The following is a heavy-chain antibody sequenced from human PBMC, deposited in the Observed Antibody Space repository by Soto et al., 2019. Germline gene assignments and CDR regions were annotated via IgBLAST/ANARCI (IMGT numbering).Heavy chain of an antibody. J-gene: IGHJ4*02. CDR3: AVYGYGVSAAAY. V-gene: IGHV3-23*01. Sequence: GGSLRLSCAASGFPFSSYVMSWVRQAPGKGLEWVSAISGNGAETSYAASVRGRFTISRDNVENSLYLQLNSLRPEDTAVYYCAVYGYGVSAAAYWGQGTLVTVSS. CDR1: GFPFSSYV. CDR2: ISGNGAET. D-gene: IGHD4-17*01.